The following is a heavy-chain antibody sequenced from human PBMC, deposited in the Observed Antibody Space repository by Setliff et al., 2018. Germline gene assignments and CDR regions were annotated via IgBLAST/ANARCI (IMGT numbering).Heavy chain of an antibody. CDR3: ARVSQYSSGWYYYYYYGMDV. Sequence: SETLSLTCTVSGGSISSGGYYWSWIRQPPGKGLEWIGSIYYSGSTYYNPSLKSRVTISVDTSKNQFSLKLSSVTAADTAVYYCARVSQYSSGWYYYYYYGMDVWGQGTTVTVSS. V-gene: IGHV4-39*07. D-gene: IGHD6-19*01. J-gene: IGHJ6*02. CDR1: GGSISSGGYY. CDR2: IYYSGST.